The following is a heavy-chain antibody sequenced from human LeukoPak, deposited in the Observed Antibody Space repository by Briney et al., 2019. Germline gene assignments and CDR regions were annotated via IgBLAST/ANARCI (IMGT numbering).Heavy chain of an antibody. CDR2: IAGSSGYI. CDR1: GFTFSSYT. CDR3: ARDRGAYCGGDCYLGFDY. D-gene: IGHD2-21*02. Sequence: GGSLRLSCAASGFTFSSYTMNWVRQAPGKGLEWVSSIAGSSGYISYADSVKGRSTISRDNAEKSLYLQMTSLTAEDTAVYYCARDRGAYCGGDCYLGFDYWGRGTLVTVSS. V-gene: IGHV3-21*01. J-gene: IGHJ4*01.